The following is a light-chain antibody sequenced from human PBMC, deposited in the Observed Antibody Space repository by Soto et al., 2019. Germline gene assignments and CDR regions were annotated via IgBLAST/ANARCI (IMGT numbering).Light chain of an antibody. CDR2: GVN. Sequence: QSVLTQPASVSGSPGQSITISCTGTSSDIGAYNYVSWYQEHPGKAPELVIYGVNNRPSGVSNRFSGSKSANTASLTITGLQAEDEAYYYCSSYTLTSTVVFGGGTKLTVL. J-gene: IGLJ2*01. CDR1: SSDIGAYNY. CDR3: SSYTLTSTVV. V-gene: IGLV2-14*03.